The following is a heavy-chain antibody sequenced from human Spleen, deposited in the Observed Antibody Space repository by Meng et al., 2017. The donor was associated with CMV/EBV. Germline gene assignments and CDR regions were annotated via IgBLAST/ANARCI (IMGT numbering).Heavy chain of an antibody. J-gene: IGHJ4*02. V-gene: IGHV3-15*01. Sequence: GESLKISCAASGFTFSNAWMSWVRQAPGKGPEWVGRIKSKTDDGTTDYAAPVKGRFTISRDDSKNTLYLQMNSLKTEDTAVYYCTHLHYDFWSGYYTGFDYWGQGTLVTVSS. D-gene: IGHD3-3*01. CDR1: GFTFSNAW. CDR3: THLHYDFWSGYYTGFDY. CDR2: IKSKTDDGTT.